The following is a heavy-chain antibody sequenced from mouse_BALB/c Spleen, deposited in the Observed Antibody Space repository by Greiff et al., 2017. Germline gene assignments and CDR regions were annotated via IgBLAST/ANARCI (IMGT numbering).Heavy chain of an antibody. J-gene: IGHJ1*01. V-gene: IGHV1-80*01. CDR3: ALTGTTFDV. D-gene: IGHD4-1*01. Sequence: QVHVKQSGAELVRPGSSVKISCKASGYAFSSYWMNWVKQRPGQGLEWIGQIYPGDGDTNYNGKFKGKATLTADKSSSTAYMQLSSLTSEDSAVYFCALTGTTFDVWGAGTTVTVSS. CDR1: GYAFSSYW. CDR2: IYPGDGDT.